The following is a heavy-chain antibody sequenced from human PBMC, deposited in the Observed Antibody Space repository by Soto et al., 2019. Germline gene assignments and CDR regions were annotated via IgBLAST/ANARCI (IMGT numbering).Heavy chain of an antibody. CDR3: ASGLRPLEY. CDR1: VGSISSGGYY. J-gene: IGHJ4*02. Sequence: SETLSLTCTFSVGSISSGGYYCSWIRQHPGKGLEWIGYIYYSGSTYYNPSLKSRVTISVDTSKNQFSLKLSSVTAADTAVYYCASGLRPLEYWGQGTLVTVSS. V-gene: IGHV4-31*03. CDR2: IYYSGST. D-gene: IGHD4-17*01.